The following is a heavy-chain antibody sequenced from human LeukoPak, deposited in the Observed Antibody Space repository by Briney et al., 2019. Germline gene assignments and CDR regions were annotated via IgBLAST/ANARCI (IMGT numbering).Heavy chain of an antibody. J-gene: IGHJ5*02. V-gene: IGHV4-34*01. CDR3: ARGDSSGYYYSWFDP. D-gene: IGHD3-22*01. CDR1: GGSFSGYY. Sequence: KPSETLSLTCAVYGGSFSGYYWSWIRQPPGKGLGWIGEINHSGSTNYNPSLKSRVTISGDTSKNQFSLKLSSVTAADTAVYHCARGDSSGYYYSWFDPWGQGTLVTVSS. CDR2: INHSGST.